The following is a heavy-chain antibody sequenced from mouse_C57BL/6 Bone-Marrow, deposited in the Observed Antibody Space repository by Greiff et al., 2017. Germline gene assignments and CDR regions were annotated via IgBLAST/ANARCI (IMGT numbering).Heavy chain of an antibody. J-gene: IGHJ2*01. CDR3: TTVVAYYFDY. V-gene: IGHV5-9-1*02. Sequence: EVKLVESGEGLVKPGGSLKLSCAASGFTFSSYAMSWVRQTPEKRLEWVAYISSGGDYIYYADTVKGRFTISRDNARNTLYLQMSSLKSEDTAMXYCTTVVAYYFDYWGQGTTLTVSS. D-gene: IGHD1-1*01. CDR2: ISSGGDYI. CDR1: GFTFSSYA.